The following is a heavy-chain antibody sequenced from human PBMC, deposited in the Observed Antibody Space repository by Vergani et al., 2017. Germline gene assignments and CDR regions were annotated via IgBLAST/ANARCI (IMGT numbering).Heavy chain of an antibody. D-gene: IGHD3-10*01. V-gene: IGHV3-74*02. Sequence: EVQLLESGGGSAQPGESLRLSCVASGFTFTAHGLNWVRQAPGKGLVWVSRINSDGSSTSYADSVKGRFTISRDNAKNTLYLQMNSLRAEDTAVYYCARGRITMVRGVTDYGMDVWGQXP. CDR3: ARGRITMVRGVTDYGMDV. J-gene: IGHJ6*02. CDR2: INSDGSST. CDR1: GFTFTAHG.